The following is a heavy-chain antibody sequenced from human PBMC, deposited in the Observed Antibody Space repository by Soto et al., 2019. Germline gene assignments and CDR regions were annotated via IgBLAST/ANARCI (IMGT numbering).Heavy chain of an antibody. D-gene: IGHD2-21*01. J-gene: IGHJ4*02. CDR1: VCTFSSYA. Sequence: PGGSLRLSCASSVCTFSSYAMNCVRHSPGKWLEWVSGISGSGMSTYYADSVKGRFTISRDNSKNTVYLQMNSLRAEDTAIYYCAKDQVEVVKATGLDYLGQGTLVTGSS. V-gene: IGHV3-23*01. CDR2: ISGSGMST. CDR3: AKDQVEVVKATGLDY.